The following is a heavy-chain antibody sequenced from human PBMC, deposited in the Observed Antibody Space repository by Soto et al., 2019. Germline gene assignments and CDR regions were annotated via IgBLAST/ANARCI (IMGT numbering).Heavy chain of an antibody. D-gene: IGHD4-17*01. CDR3: ARVPMTRVTRWTWFDP. CDR2: IWHDGSDE. CDR1: GFIYNDYG. V-gene: IGHV3-33*01. J-gene: IGHJ5*02. Sequence: QVQLMESGGGVVQPGGSLRLSCTASGFIYNDYGMNWVRQSPGKGLEWVAVIWHDGSDEYYADSVKGRFTISRDNSKNMLYLQMNSLRAEDTAVYYCARVPMTRVTRWTWFDPGGQGTLVTVSS.